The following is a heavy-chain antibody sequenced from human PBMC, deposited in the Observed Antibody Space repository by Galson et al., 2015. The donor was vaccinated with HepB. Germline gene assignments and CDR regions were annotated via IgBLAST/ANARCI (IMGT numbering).Heavy chain of an antibody. Sequence: SVKVSCKASGYTFTSYAMHWVRQAPGQRLEWMGWINAGNGNTKYSQEFQGRVTITRDTSASTAYMELSSLRSEDTAVYYCARGADRGYDLVAAGNYYYYGMDVWGQATTVTVSS. CDR2: INAGNGNT. J-gene: IGHJ6*02. CDR1: GYTFTSYA. D-gene: IGHD5-12*01. V-gene: IGHV1-3*01. CDR3: ARGADRGYDLVAAGNYYYYGMDV.